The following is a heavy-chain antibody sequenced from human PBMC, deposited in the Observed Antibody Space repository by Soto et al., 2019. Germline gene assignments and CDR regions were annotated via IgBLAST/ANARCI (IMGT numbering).Heavy chain of an antibody. D-gene: IGHD1-26*01. J-gene: IGHJ5*02. Sequence: EVQLVESGGGLVQPGGSLRLSCAASGFTFSSYSMNWVRQAPGKGLEWVSCISSSSSTIYYADSVKGRFTISRDNAKNSLYLQMNSLRAEDTAVYYCAREEGLLNWFEPWGQGTLVTVSS. CDR1: GFTFSSYS. CDR2: ISSSSSTI. CDR3: AREEGLLNWFEP. V-gene: IGHV3-48*01.